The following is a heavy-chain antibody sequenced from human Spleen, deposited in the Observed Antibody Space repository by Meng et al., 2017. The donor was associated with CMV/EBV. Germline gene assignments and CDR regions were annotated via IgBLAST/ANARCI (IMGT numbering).Heavy chain of an antibody. CDR2: LTGDGRT. CDR3: ARDGSYKLDY. Sequence: GESLKISCAASGFTFSGSWMHWVRQVPGKGLVWVSRLTGDGRTTYADFVKGRFTISRDDATSTLYLQMHSLGAEDTAVYYCARDGSYKLDYWGQGTLVTVSS. D-gene: IGHD3-10*01. CDR1: GFTFSGSW. V-gene: IGHV3-74*03. J-gene: IGHJ4*02.